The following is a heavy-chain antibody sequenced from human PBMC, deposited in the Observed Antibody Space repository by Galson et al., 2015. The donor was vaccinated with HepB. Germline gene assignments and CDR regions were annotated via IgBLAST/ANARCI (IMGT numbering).Heavy chain of an antibody. CDR1: GFTFSRYA. Sequence: SLRLSCAASGFTFSRYAMHWVRQAPGKGLEYVSAISSNGGSTYYADSVKGRFTISRDNSKNTLYLQMSSLRAEDTAVYYCVKDVDIGYCSSTSCYAPDAFDIWGQGTMVTVSS. CDR2: ISSNGGST. J-gene: IGHJ3*02. CDR3: VKDVDIGYCSSTSCYAPDAFDI. V-gene: IGHV3-64D*06. D-gene: IGHD2-2*03.